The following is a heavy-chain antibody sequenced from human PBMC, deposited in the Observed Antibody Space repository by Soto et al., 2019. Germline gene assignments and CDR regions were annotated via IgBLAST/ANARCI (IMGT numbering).Heavy chain of an antibody. Sequence: GASVKVSCKASGYSFTAYYIHWVRQAPGQGLEWMGWINPNSGDMTYAQKFQGRVTMTRDTSISTTYMELRRLRSDDTAVYFCARQLAYCGGDCYTDPIDYWGQGTVVTVSS. CDR3: ARQLAYCGGDCYTDPIDY. D-gene: IGHD2-21*02. V-gene: IGHV1-2*02. CDR1: GYSFTAYY. J-gene: IGHJ4*02. CDR2: INPNSGDM.